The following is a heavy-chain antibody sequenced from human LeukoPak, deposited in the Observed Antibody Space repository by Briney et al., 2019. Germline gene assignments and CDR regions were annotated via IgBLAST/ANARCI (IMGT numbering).Heavy chain of an antibody. CDR2: IYSGGTT. V-gene: IGHV3-53*01. J-gene: IGHJ3*01. CDR3: ARDLIVGGNHDAFDV. D-gene: IGHD1-26*01. CDR1: GFTVSSSY. Sequence: PGGSLRLSCAASGFTVSSSYMSWVRQAPGKGLEWVSVIYSGGTTYYVDSVKGRFTISRDNSKNTLYLQMNSLRAADTAVYFCARDLIVGGNHDAFDVWGQGTTVTVSS.